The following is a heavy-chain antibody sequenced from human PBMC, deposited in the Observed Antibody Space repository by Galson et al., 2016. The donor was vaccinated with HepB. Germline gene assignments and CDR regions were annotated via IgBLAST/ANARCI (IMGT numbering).Heavy chain of an antibody. CDR2: TYYIGRT. D-gene: IGHD6-19*01. Sequence: ETLSLTCTVSGAPISGYYLRWIRQPPGTGLERIGYTYYIGRTNYNPSLQSRVTISVDTSKNQFSLKLSSVTAADTAVYYCARDDSGGWYGFHYGMDVWGQGTTVTVSS. CDR1: GAPISGYY. CDR3: ARDDSGGWYGFHYGMDV. J-gene: IGHJ6*02. V-gene: IGHV4-59*01.